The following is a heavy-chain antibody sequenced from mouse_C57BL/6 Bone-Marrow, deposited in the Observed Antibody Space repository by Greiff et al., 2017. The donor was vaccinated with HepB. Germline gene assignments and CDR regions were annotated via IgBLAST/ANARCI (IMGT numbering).Heavy chain of an antibody. J-gene: IGHJ2*01. Sequence: EVQLQQSGPELVKPGASVKMSCKASGYTFTDYNMHWVKQSHGKSLEWIGYINPNNGGTSYIQKFKGKATLTVNKSSSTADMELRSLTSEDSAVYYCARWGGLRRDFDYWGQGTTLTVSS. CDR2: INPNNGGT. CDR3: ARWGGLRRDFDY. CDR1: GYTFTDYN. D-gene: IGHD2-4*01. V-gene: IGHV1-22*01.